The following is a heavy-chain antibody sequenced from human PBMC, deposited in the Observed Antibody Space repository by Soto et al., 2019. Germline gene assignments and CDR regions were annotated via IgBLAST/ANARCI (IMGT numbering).Heavy chain of an antibody. Sequence: SETLSLTCTVSGGSISSSSYYWGWIRQPPGKGLEWIGSIYYSGSTYYNPSLKSRVTISVDTSKNQFSLKLSSVTAADTAVYYCARLGYCSSTSCYYINPGVLAVGAKGTTVTVSS. J-gene: IGHJ6*04. D-gene: IGHD2-2*01. CDR1: GGSISSSSYY. CDR2: IYYSGST. CDR3: ARLGYCSSTSCYYINPGVLAV. V-gene: IGHV4-39*01.